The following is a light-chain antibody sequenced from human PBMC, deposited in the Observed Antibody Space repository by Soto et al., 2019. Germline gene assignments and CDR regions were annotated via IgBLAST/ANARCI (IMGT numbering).Light chain of an antibody. CDR3: QQYGRSPST. J-gene: IGKJ4*01. CDR1: QSVSSSY. Sequence: GLSQSAGALSLSPGERATLSCRASQSVSSSYLAWYQQKPGQAPRLLIYGASSRATGIPDRFSGSGSGTDFTLTISRLEPEDFAVYYCQQYGRSPSTFGGGTKVDIK. V-gene: IGKV3-20*01. CDR2: GAS.